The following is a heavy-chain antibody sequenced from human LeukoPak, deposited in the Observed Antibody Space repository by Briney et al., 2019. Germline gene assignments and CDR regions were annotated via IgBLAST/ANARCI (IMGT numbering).Heavy chain of an antibody. CDR3: ARNYGSVTGWFDP. CDR2: TIPIFGIA. CDR1: GGTFSSYA. J-gene: IGHJ5*02. V-gene: IGHV1-69*04. Sequence: SVKLSCNASGGTFSSYAISLVRQAPGQGLEWMGRTIPIFGIANYAQKFQGRVTITTAKSTSTAYMELSSLRSEDTAVCYCARNYGSVTGWFDPWGQGTLVTVSS. D-gene: IGHD3-10*01.